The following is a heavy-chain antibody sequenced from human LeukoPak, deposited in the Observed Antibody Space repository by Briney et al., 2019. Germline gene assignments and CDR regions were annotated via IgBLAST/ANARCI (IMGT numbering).Heavy chain of an antibody. D-gene: IGHD6-19*01. CDR2: INPNSGGT. J-gene: IGHJ5*02. CDR3: ATEGQWLAPGWFDP. Sequence: GASVKVSCKTSGYSFILYGISWVRQAPGQGPEWMGWINPNSGGTNYAQKFQGRVTMTRDTSISTAYMELSRLRSDDTAVYYCATEGQWLAPGWFDPWGQGTLVTVSS. CDR1: GYSFILYG. V-gene: IGHV1-2*02.